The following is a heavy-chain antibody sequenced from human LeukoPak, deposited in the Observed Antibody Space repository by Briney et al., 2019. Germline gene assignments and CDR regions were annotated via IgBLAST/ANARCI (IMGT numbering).Heavy chain of an antibody. J-gene: IGHJ4*02. Sequence: GGSLRLSCVGSGFTFRSHAMSWVRLAPEKGLEFVSGIYENGGTTYYADSVKGRFSISRDNSKNTLYLQMDSLRGEDTAVYYCAKDFRIGYSAHFDYWGQGALVTVSS. D-gene: IGHD2-21*01. CDR2: IYENGGTT. V-gene: IGHV3-23*01. CDR3: AKDFRIGYSAHFDY. CDR1: GFTFRSHA.